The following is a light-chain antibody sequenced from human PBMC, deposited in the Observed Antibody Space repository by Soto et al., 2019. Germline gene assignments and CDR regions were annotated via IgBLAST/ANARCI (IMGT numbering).Light chain of an antibody. Sequence: SYELTQPPSVSVSPGQTARLTCSGDSLPKQNAYWYQQKPGQAPVLVIYKDSERPSEIPERFSGSSSGTIVTLTISGVQAEDEADYYCQSADSSGGYHVIFGGGTKLTVL. V-gene: IGLV3-25*02. CDR1: SLPKQN. CDR3: QSADSSGGYHVI. CDR2: KDS. J-gene: IGLJ2*01.